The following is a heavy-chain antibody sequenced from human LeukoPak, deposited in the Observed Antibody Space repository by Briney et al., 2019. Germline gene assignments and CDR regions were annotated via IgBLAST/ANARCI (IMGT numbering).Heavy chain of an antibody. J-gene: IGHJ4*02. V-gene: IGHV3-23*01. CDR1: GFTFSSYA. CDR3: AKPLVSGSYYFDY. CDR2: ISGSSGST. D-gene: IGHD1-26*01. Sequence: GGSLRLSCAASGFTFSSYAMSWVRQAPGKGLEWVSGISGSSGSTYYADSVKGRFTISRDNSKNTLYLQMNSLRAEDTAVYYCAKPLVSGSYYFDYWGQGTLVTVSS.